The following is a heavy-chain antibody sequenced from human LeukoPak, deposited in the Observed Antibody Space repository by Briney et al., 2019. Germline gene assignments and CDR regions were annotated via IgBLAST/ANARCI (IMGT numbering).Heavy chain of an antibody. CDR2: IKSKTDGGTT. J-gene: IGHJ4*02. Sequence: GGSLRLFCAASGFPLSNSWMSWPRHSPGKGLEWVGPIKSKTDGGTTDFAAPVKGKFTSSRDDTKNTRYRQMNSLRAEDTAVCCWARDKGALWLDYWGQGTLVTVSS. CDR1: GFPLSNSW. V-gene: IGHV3-15*01. CDR3: ARDKGALWLDY. D-gene: IGHD5-18*01.